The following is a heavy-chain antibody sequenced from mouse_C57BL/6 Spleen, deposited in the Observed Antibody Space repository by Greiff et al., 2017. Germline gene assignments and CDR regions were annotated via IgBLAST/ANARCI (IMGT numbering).Heavy chain of an antibody. V-gene: IGHV1-82*01. CDR2: IYPGDGDT. J-gene: IGHJ4*01. CDR1: GYAFSSSW. CDR3: ARNYYAMDY. Sequence: QVQLQQSGPELVKPGASVKISCKASGYAFSSSWMNWVKQRPGKGLEWIGRIYPGDGDTNYNGKFKGKATLTADKSSSTAYMQLSSLTSEDSAVYFCARNYYAMDYWGQGTSVTVSS.